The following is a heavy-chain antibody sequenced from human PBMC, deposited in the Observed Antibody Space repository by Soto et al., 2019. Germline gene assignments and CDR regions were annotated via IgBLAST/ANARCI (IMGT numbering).Heavy chain of an antibody. V-gene: IGHV4-59*08. CDR1: GGSISSYY. D-gene: IGHD4-17*01. CDR2: IYYSGST. Sequence: PSETLSLTCTVSGGSISSYYWSWIRQPPGKGLEWIGYIYYSGSTNYNPSLKSRVTISVDTSKNQFSLKLSSVTAADTAVYYCARHARDFGDYVYDYWGQGTLVTVSS. CDR3: ARHARDFGDYVYDY. J-gene: IGHJ4*02.